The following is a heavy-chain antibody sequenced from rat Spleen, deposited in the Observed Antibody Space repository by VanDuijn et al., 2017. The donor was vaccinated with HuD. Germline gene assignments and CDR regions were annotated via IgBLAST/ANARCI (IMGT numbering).Heavy chain of an antibody. CDR2: MWSGGNT. D-gene: IGHD5-1*01. CDR3: AREVLTGRGYYFDY. CDR1: GFSLTTNS. Sequence: QVQLKESGPGLVQPSQTLSLTCTVSGFSLTTNSVHWVRQPPGKGLEWMGVMWSGGNTDYHSALKSRLSISRDTSRNQVFLKMNSLQSEDTTTYYCAREVLTGRGYYFDYWGQGVMVTVSS. V-gene: IGHV2-45*01. J-gene: IGHJ2*01.